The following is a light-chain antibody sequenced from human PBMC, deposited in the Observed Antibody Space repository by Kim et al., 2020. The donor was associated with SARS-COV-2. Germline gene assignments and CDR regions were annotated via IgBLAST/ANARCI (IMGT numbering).Light chain of an antibody. CDR3: SSYTSSDTLV. Sequence: GQSITISCTGTSSDVGGYNDVSWYQQHPGKAPKLMIYDVSSRPSGVSDRFSGSKSGNTASLTISGLQAEDEADYYCSSYTSSDTLVFGGGTQLTVL. V-gene: IGLV2-14*03. CDR2: DVS. J-gene: IGLJ2*01. CDR1: SSDVGGYND.